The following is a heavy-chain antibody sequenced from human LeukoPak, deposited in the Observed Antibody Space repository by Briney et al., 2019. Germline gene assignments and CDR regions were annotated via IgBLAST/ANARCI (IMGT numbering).Heavy chain of an antibody. J-gene: IGHJ4*02. CDR2: IYYSGST. CDR3: AREPGLRSSPDY. D-gene: IGHD2-2*01. V-gene: IGHV4-59*12. CDR1: GGSISSYY. Sequence: SETLSLTCTVSGGSISSYYWSWIRQPPGKGLEWIGYIYYSGSTYYNPSLKSRVTISVDRSKNQFSLKLSSVTAADTAVYYCAREPGLRSSPDYWGQGTLVTVSS.